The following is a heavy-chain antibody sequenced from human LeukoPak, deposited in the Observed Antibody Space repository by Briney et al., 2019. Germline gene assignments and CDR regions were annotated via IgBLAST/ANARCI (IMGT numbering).Heavy chain of an antibody. D-gene: IGHD6-19*01. J-gene: IGHJ4*02. CDR1: GYTFTRYG. Sequence: GASVKVSCKASGYTFTRYGITWVRQAPGQGLEWMGWISAYNGNTNYAQNLQGRVTMTTDTSTSTAYMELRSLRSDDTAVYYCARDPSNTSGWYIYFDYWGQGTLVTVSS. CDR2: ISAYNGNT. CDR3: ARDPSNTSGWYIYFDY. V-gene: IGHV1-18*01.